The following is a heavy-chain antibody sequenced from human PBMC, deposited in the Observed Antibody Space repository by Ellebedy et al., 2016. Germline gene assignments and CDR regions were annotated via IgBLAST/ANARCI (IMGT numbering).Heavy chain of an antibody. CDR2: ISRTDDST. CDR3: RQGHYADY. Sequence: GESLKISXTASGFTFSNYVMSWVRQAPGKGLQWVSGISRTDDSTYYADSVKGRFTISRDDPRSTLYLQMNNLRGEDTAVYYCRQGHYADYWGQGTLVTVSS. J-gene: IGHJ4*02. CDR1: GFTFSNYV. D-gene: IGHD2-2*01. V-gene: IGHV3-23*01.